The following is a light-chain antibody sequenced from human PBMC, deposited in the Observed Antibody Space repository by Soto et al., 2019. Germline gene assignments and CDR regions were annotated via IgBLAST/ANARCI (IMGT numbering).Light chain of an antibody. V-gene: IGLV2-14*01. J-gene: IGLJ1*01. CDR1: SSDVGGYNY. Sequence: QSVLTQPASVSGSAGQSITISCTGTSSDVGGYNYVSWYQQHPGKAPKLMIYEVSNRPSGVSNRFSGSKSGNTASLTISGLQAEDEADYYCSSYTSSSTLVFGTGTKGTVL. CDR2: EVS. CDR3: SSYTSSSTLV.